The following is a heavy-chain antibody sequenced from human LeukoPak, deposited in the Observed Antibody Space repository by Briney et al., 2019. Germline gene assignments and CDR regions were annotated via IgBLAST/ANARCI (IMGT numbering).Heavy chain of an antibody. CDR1: GFTFSDYD. Sequence: GGSLRLSCAASGFTFSDYDMSWIRQAPGKGLEWFSYISSSGRTKYYADSMKGRFTISRDNAKNSLYLQMNSLRAEDTAVYYCARSLLGSSSGYLDYWGPGTLVTVSS. V-gene: IGHV3-11*04. CDR3: ARSLLGSSSGYLDY. D-gene: IGHD3-22*01. CDR2: ISSSGRTK. J-gene: IGHJ4*02.